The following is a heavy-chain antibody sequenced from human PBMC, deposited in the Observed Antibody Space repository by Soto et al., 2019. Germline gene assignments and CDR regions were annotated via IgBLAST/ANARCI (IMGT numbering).Heavy chain of an antibody. J-gene: IGHJ4*02. Sequence: EVQLVESGGGLVQPGGSLRLSCAASGFTFSDNWMSWVRQAPGKGLECVANIKTDGSEKYYVDPVKGRFTISRYNAKNSLYLQMNSLIAEDTAVYYCATSMGRGGNDYWGQGTLVAVSS. CDR3: ATSMGRGGNDY. CDR2: IKTDGSEK. CDR1: GFTFSDNW. V-gene: IGHV3-7*05. D-gene: IGHD3-10*01.